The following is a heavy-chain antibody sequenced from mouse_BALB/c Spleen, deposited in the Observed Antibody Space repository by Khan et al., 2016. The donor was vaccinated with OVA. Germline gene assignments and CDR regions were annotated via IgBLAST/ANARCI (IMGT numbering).Heavy chain of an antibody. V-gene: IGHV1-5*01. Sequence: VQLQQSGTVLARPGASVKMSCKASGYSFTSYWMHWIKQRPGQGLEWIGTIYPGNSDNRYNQKFKGKAKLTAVTSASTAYMELSSLTNEDSAVYYGTRSYDSYYFDYWGQGTTLTVSS. CDR3: TRSYDSYYFDY. D-gene: IGHD2-4*01. J-gene: IGHJ2*01. CDR2: IYPGNSDN. CDR1: GYSFTSYW.